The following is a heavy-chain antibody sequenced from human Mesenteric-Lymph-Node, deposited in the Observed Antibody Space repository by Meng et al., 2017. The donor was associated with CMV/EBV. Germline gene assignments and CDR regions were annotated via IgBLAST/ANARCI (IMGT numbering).Heavy chain of an antibody. CDR1: GESFSGFY. CDR3: ARGRIFGGTYADY. J-gene: IGHJ4*02. D-gene: IGHD1-26*01. CDR2: IDDSGST. Sequence: SETLSLTCAVYGESFSGFYRTWIRQPPGKGLEWIGEIDDSGSTKYDPSLKSRVTISVDTSKSQFSLDLNSMTAADTAVYYCARGRIFGGTYADYWGPGTQVTVSS. V-gene: IGHV4-34*01.